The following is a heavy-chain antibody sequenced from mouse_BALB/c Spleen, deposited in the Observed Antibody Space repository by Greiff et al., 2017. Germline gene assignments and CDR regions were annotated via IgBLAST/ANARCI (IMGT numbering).Heavy chain of an antibody. J-gene: IGHJ1*01. Sequence: QVQLQQSGPELVRPGVSVKISCKGSGYTFTDYAMHWVKQSHAKSLELIGVISTYYGNTNYNQKFKGKATMTVDKSSSTAYMELARLTSEDSAIYYCARDYGSRGDWYFDVWGAGTTVTVSS. CDR3: ARDYGSRGDWYFDV. V-gene: IGHV1-67*01. D-gene: IGHD1-1*01. CDR2: ISTYYGNT. CDR1: GYTFTDYA.